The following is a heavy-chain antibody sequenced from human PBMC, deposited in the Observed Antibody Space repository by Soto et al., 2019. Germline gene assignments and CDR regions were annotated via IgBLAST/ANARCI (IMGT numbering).Heavy chain of an antibody. Sequence: EVQLVESGGGLVQPGGSVRLSCAASKFTITSYWMHWVRQAPGKGLVWVSRINSDGSSISYADAVKGRFTISRDDAKNTLYLQMNSLRVEDTAVYYCEREVRHGYVLRGMDVWGQGTTVTVFS. V-gene: IGHV3-74*01. J-gene: IGHJ6*02. D-gene: IGHD3-16*01. CDR3: EREVRHGYVLRGMDV. CDR1: KFTITSYW. CDR2: INSDGSSI.